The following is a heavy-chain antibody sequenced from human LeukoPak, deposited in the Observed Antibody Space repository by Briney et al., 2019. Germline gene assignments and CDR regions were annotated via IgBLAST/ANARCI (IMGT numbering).Heavy chain of an antibody. CDR2: ITSDSRYK. J-gene: IGHJ6*04. V-gene: IGHV3-21*01. CDR1: GFTFTNYN. Sequence: GGSLRLSCAASGFTFTNYNMNWVRQAPGKGLEWLSSITSDSRYKYYGDSVKGRFTISRDNAKNSLYLQMNSLRAEDTAVYYCARDPLSSSSFDLWGKGTTVTVSS. D-gene: IGHD6-13*01. CDR3: ARDPLSSSSFDL.